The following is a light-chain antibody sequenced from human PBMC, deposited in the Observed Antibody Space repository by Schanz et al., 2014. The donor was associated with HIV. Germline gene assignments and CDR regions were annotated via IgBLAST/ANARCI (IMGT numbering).Light chain of an antibody. CDR3: QQYGSSPGT. CDR1: QSVSSSY. V-gene: IGKV3-20*01. Sequence: EIVLTQSPGTLSLSPGERATLSCRASQSVSSSYLAWYQQKPGQAPRLLIYAASNKATGIPARFSGSGSGTDFTLTISRLEPEDFAVYYCQQYGSSPGTFGKGTKLEIK. J-gene: IGKJ2*01. CDR2: AAS.